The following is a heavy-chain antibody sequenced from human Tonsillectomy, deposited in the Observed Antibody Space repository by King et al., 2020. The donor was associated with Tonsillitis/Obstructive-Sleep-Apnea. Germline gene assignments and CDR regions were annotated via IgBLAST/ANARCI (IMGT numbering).Heavy chain of an antibody. CDR3: AGAAPSELAHDAFDI. J-gene: IGHJ3*02. CDR2: TYYRSKWYN. V-gene: IGHV6-1*01. Sequence: VQLQQSGPGLVKPSQTLSLTCAISGDSGSSNSAAWNWIRQSPSRGLEWLGRTYYRSKWYNDYALSVKSRITINPDTSMNQFSLQLNSVTPEDTAVYYCAGAAPSELAHDAFDIWGQGTMVTVSS. D-gene: IGHD6-6*01. CDR1: GDSGSSNSAA.